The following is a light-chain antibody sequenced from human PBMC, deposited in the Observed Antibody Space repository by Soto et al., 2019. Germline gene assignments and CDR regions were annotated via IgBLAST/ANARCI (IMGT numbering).Light chain of an antibody. CDR1: QSVSSSY. Sequence: EIVLTQSPGTLSLSPGERATLSCRASQSVSSSYLAWYQQKPGQAPRLLIYGASSRATGIPDRFSGSGSGTDFTLTISRLEPEDFAVYYCQQYGPINFGQGTRLEIK. CDR2: GAS. J-gene: IGKJ5*01. V-gene: IGKV3-20*01. CDR3: QQYGPIN.